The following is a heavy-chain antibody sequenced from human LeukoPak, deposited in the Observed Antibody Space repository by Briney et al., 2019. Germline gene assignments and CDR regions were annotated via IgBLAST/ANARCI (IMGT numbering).Heavy chain of an antibody. CDR2: INHSGST. J-gene: IGHJ4*02. CDR1: GGSISSYY. D-gene: IGHD6-19*01. CDR3: ARRTAGRPSNFDY. Sequence: SETLSLTCTVSGGSISSYYWSWIRQPPGKGLEWIGEINHSGSTNYNPSLKSRVTISVDTSKNQFSLKLSSVTAADTAVYYCARRTAGRPSNFDYWGQGTLVTVSS. V-gene: IGHV4-34*01.